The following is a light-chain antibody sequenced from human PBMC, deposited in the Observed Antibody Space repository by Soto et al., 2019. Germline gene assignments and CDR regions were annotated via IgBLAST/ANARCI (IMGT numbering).Light chain of an antibody. J-gene: IGKJ2*01. CDR3: ELRYSTHPYT. Sequence: DIQMTQSPSSLSAYVGDRVTITCRASQSISSYLKWYQQKPGKAPKLLIYAASSLQSGVPSRFSGSGAETDVALTIISLQQEDFATYYCELRYSTHPYTFGQGTKREIK. V-gene: IGKV1-39*01. CDR1: QSISSY. CDR2: AAS.